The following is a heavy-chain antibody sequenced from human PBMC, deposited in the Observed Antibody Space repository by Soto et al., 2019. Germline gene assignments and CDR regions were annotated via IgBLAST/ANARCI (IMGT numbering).Heavy chain of an antibody. J-gene: IGHJ5*02. Sequence: WSLRLSCAASVFTFRNYAMTWVRRAPGKGLEWVSSISASGGGTFYADSVKGRFIISRDSSKNTLYLQINSLRVEDTAVYYCAKSRTATTSCYGSWGQGTLVTVS. V-gene: IGHV3-23*01. D-gene: IGHD2-2*01. CDR2: ISASGGGT. CDR1: VFTFRNYA. CDR3: AKSRTATTSCYGS.